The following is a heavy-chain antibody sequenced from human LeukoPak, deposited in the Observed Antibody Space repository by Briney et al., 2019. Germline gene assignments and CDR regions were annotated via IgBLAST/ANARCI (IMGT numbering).Heavy chain of an antibody. CDR2: INAGNGNT. V-gene: IGHV1-3*01. Sequence: ASVKVSCKASGCTFTSYAMHWVRQAPGQRLEWMGWINAGNGNTKYSQKFQGRVTITRDTSASTAYMELSSLRSEDTAVYYCARVGYSYGNNWFDPWGQGTLVTVSS. CDR3: ARVGYSYGNNWFDP. J-gene: IGHJ5*02. CDR1: GCTFTSYA. D-gene: IGHD5-18*01.